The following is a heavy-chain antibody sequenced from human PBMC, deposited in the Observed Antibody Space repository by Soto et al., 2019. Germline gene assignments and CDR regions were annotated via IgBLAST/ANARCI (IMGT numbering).Heavy chain of an antibody. D-gene: IGHD3-10*01. CDR3: ARTSAYTYGSVDY. CDR2: ISDDGRNL. J-gene: IGHJ4*02. CDR1: GFSFTRHV. Sequence: GGSLRLSCAASGFSFTRHVMHLVRQAPGKGLEWVAVISDDGRNLHYGDSVRGRFTISRDNSKNTLYLQMNSLRAEDTAIYYCARTSAYTYGSVDYWGLGTLVTVSS. V-gene: IGHV3-30*03.